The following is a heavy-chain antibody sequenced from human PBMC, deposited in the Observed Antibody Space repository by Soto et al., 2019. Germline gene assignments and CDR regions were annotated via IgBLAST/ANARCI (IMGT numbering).Heavy chain of an antibody. CDR3: ARSQGGSSSLDIYSYYYYGMDV. CDR1: GGTFSSYA. CDR2: VIPIFGTA. J-gene: IGHJ6*02. V-gene: IGHV1-69*01. D-gene: IGHD2-15*01. Sequence: QVQLVQSGAEVKKPGSSVKVSCKAPGGTFSSYAISWVRQAPGQGLEWMGGVIPIFGTANYAQKFQGRVTSTADESTSTGYMELRSLRSEDTAVYYCARSQGGSSSLDIYSYYYYGMDVWGQGTTVTVSS.